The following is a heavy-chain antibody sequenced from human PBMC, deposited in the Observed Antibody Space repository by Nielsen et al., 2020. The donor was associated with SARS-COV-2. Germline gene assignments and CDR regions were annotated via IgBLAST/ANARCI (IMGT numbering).Heavy chain of an antibody. CDR1: GFTFSSYG. Sequence: GESLKISCAASGFTFSSYGMHWVRQAPGKGLEWVAVISYDGSNKYYADSVKGRFTISRDNSKNTLYLQMNSLRAEDTAVYYCAKDGTDGGAWLRYYFDYWGQGTLVTVSS. V-gene: IGHV3-30*18. CDR2: ISYDGSNK. J-gene: IGHJ4*02. CDR3: AKDGTDGGAWLRYYFDY. D-gene: IGHD1-1*01.